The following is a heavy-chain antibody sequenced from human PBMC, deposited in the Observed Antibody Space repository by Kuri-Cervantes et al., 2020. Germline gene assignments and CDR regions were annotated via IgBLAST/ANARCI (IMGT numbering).Heavy chain of an antibody. Sequence: GESLKISYAAAGFTFSSYWMHWVRQAPGKGLVWVSRINSDGCSTSYADSVRGRFAISRDNAKNTLYLQMNSLRAEDTAVYYCARAYGMDVWGQGTTVTVSS. CDR1: GFTFSSYW. CDR2: INSDGCST. J-gene: IGHJ6*02. CDR3: ARAYGMDV. V-gene: IGHV3-74*01.